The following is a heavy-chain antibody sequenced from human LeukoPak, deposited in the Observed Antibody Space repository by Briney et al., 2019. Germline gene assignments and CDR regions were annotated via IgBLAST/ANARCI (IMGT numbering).Heavy chain of an antibody. CDR1: GLTFSSHG. Sequence: PGGSLRLSCAASGLTFSSHGMHWVRQAPGKGLEWVAVISFDGGNKYYADSVKGRFTISRDNSKNTLYLQLNSLRTEDTAVYYCARSRTVSGYDYVYWGQGTLVTVSS. J-gene: IGHJ4*02. CDR3: ARSRTVSGYDYVY. D-gene: IGHD5-12*01. V-gene: IGHV3-30*03. CDR2: ISFDGGNK.